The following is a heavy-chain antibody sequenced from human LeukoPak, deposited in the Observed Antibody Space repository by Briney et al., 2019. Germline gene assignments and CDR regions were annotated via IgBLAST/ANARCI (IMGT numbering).Heavy chain of an antibody. V-gene: IGHV3-23*03. CDR3: AKELRPDGIDDFDH. Sequence: QPGGSLRLSCAASGFTFSGYAMNWVRQAPGKGLEWVSLIFSSGSTTKYADPVKGRLNILRENSQNTLYLHMQSSRAEDAAVYYCAKELRPDGIDDFDHSGQGTLVTASS. CDR2: IFSSGSTT. D-gene: IGHD1-14*01. J-gene: IGHJ4*02. CDR1: GFTFSGYA.